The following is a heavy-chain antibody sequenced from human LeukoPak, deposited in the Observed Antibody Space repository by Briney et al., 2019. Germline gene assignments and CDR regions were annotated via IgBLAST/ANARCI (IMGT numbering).Heavy chain of an antibody. J-gene: IGHJ3*02. D-gene: IGHD2-2*01. V-gene: IGHV4-39*07. Sequence: KASETLSLTCTVSGGSISSSSYYWGWIRQPPGKGLEWIGSIYYSGSTYYNPSLKSRVTISVDTSKNQFSLKLSSVTAADTAVYYCARERGYCSSTSCRDAFDIWGQGTMVTVSS. CDR1: GGSISSSSYY. CDR2: IYYSGST. CDR3: ARERGYCSSTSCRDAFDI.